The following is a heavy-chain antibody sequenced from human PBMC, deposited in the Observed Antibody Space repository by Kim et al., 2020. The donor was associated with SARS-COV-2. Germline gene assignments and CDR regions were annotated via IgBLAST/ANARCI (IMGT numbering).Heavy chain of an antibody. CDR2: IYPGDSDT. J-gene: IGHJ6*02. CDR1: GYSFTSYW. V-gene: IGHV5-51*01. D-gene: IGHD3-9*01. CDR3: ARHGHYDILTGYGDIYYYYGMDV. Sequence: GESLKISCKGSGYSFTSYWIGWVRQMPGKGLEWMGIIYPGDSDTRYSPSFQGQVTISADKSISTAYLQWSSLKASDTAMYYCARHGHYDILTGYGDIYYYYGMDVWGQGTTVTVSS.